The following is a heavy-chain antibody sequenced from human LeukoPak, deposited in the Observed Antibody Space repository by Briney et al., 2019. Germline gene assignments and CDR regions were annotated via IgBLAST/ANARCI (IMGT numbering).Heavy chain of an antibody. CDR3: ARMSSSWYLIDY. CDR1: GGSIRSYY. V-gene: IGHV4-59*01. D-gene: IGHD6-13*01. CDR2: IYYSGST. Sequence: SETLSLTCTVSGGSIRSYYWSWIRQPPGKGLEWIGYIYYSGSTNYNPSLKSRVTISVDTSKNQFSLKLSSVTAADTAVYYCARMSSSWYLIDYWGQGTLVTVSS. J-gene: IGHJ4*02.